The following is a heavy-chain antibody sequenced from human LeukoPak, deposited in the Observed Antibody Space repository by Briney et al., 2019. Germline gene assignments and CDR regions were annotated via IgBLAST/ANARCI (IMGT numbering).Heavy chain of an antibody. CDR3: ARESGALRGYSFGL. CDR2: TTSDESNK. CDR1: GFSFSSYA. D-gene: IGHD5-18*01. J-gene: IGHJ4*02. Sequence: GRSLRRSCAASGFSFSSYAMHWVRQAAGKGLEWVAITTSDESNKHYADSVKGRFTISRDNSKNTLYLQMNSLRAEDTAVYYCARESGALRGYSFGLWGQGTRVTVSS. V-gene: IGHV3-30-3*01.